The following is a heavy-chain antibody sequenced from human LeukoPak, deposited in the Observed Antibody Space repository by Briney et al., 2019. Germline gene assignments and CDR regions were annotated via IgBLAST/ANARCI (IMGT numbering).Heavy chain of an antibody. Sequence: ASVKVSCKASGGTFSSYAICWVRQAPGQGLEWMGGIIPIFGTANYAQKFQGRVTITADGSTSTAYMELSSLRSEDTAVYYCARGLPRGYYDFWSGYPTQNWFDPWGQGTLVTVSS. J-gene: IGHJ5*02. CDR2: IIPIFGTA. CDR3: ARGLPRGYYDFWSGYPTQNWFDP. D-gene: IGHD3-3*01. CDR1: GGTFSSYA. V-gene: IGHV1-69*13.